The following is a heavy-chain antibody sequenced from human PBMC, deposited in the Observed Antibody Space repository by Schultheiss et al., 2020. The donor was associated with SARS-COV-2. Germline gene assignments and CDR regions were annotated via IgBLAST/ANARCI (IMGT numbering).Heavy chain of an antibody. CDR2: IYYSGST. Sequence: SETLSLTCTVSGGSISSYYWSWIRQPPGKGLEWIGYIYYSGSTNYNPSLKSRVTMSVDTSKNQFSLKLSSVTDADTAVYYCARHPRELGVPAATYYFDYWGQGTLVTVAS. D-gene: IGHD2-2*01. V-gene: IGHV4-59*08. CDR3: ARHPRELGVPAATYYFDY. CDR1: GGSISSYY. J-gene: IGHJ4*02.